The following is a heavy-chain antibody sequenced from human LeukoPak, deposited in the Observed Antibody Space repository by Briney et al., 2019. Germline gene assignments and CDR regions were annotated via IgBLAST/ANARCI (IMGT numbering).Heavy chain of an antibody. J-gene: IGHJ5*02. V-gene: IGHV3-30-3*01. D-gene: IGHD3-10*01. CDR2: ISYDGSNK. Sequence: GGSLRLSCAASGFTFSSYAMHWVRQAPGKGLEWVAVISYDGSNKYYADSVKGRFTISRDNSKNTLYLQMNSLRSEDTAVYYCARGSISWFGELSPTNWFDPWGQGTLVTVSS. CDR1: GFTFSSYA. CDR3: ARGSISWFGELSPTNWFDP.